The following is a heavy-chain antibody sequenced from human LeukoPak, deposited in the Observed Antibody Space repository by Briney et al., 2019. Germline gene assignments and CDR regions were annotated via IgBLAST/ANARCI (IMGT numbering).Heavy chain of an antibody. CDR3: ARDRAVAGSGWYYYYMDV. J-gene: IGHJ6*03. CDR1: GFTFSSYA. V-gene: IGHV3-23*01. D-gene: IGHD6-19*01. Sequence: GGSLRLSCAASGFTFSSYAMSWVRQAPGKGLEWVSAISGSGGSTYYADSVKGRFTISRDNSKNTLYLQMNSLRAEDTAVYYCARDRAVAGSGWYYYYMDVWGKGTTVTISS. CDR2: ISGSGGST.